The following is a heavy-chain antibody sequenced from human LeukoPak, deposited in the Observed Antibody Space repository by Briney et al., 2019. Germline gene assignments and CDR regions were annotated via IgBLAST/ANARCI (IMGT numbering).Heavy chain of an antibody. CDR3: AREWYSSGWY. Sequence: SETLSLTCTVSGGSISSYYWSWIRQPPGKGLEWIGYIYYSGSTNYNPSLKSRVTISVDTSKNQFSLKLSSVTAADTAVYYCAREWYSSGWYWGQGTLVTVSS. J-gene: IGHJ4*02. V-gene: IGHV4-59*01. D-gene: IGHD6-19*01. CDR1: GGSISSYY. CDR2: IYYSGST.